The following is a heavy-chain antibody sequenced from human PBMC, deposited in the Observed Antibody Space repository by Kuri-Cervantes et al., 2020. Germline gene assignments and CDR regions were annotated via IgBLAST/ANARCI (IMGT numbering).Heavy chain of an antibody. J-gene: IGHJ3*02. CDR2: IYYSGST. Sequence: GSLRLSCAVYGGSISSYYWNWIRQPPGKGLEWIGYIYYSGSTYYNPSLKSRVTISVDTSKNQFSLKLSSVTAADTAVYYCARAVTNIRFSMRDAFDIWGQGTMVTVSS. V-gene: IGHV4-59*12. CDR1: GGSISSYY. CDR3: ARAVTNIRFSMRDAFDI. D-gene: IGHD4-17*01.